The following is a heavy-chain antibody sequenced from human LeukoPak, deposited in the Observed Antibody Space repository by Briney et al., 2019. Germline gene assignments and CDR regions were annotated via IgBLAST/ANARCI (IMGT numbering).Heavy chain of an antibody. J-gene: IGHJ5*02. V-gene: IGHV4-34*01. D-gene: IGHD2-15*01. CDR3: ARHRCSGGSCYPMNWFDP. CDR2: INHSGIT. Sequence: SETLSLTCGVYGGSFSGHYWSWIRQPPGKGLEWIGEINHSGITDYNPSLRSRVTISVDTSKNQFSLKLSSVTAADTAVYYCARHRCSGGSCYPMNWFDPWGQGTLVTVSS. CDR1: GGSFSGHY.